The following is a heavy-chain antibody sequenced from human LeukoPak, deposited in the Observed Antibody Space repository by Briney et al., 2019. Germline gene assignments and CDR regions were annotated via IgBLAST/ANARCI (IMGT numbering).Heavy chain of an antibody. D-gene: IGHD3-10*01. CDR1: GGSISSYY. CDR2: IYYSGST. CDR3: ARDPDGSGRDDP. V-gene: IGHV4-59*01. Sequence: SETLSLTCTVSGGSISSYYWSWIRQPPGKGLEWIGYIYYSGSTNYNPSLKSRVTISVDTSKNQFSLKLSSVTAADTAVYYCARDPDGSGRDDPWGQGTLVTVSS. J-gene: IGHJ5*02.